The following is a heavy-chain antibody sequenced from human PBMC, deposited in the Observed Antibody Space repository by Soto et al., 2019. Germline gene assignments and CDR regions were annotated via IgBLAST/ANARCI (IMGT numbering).Heavy chain of an antibody. CDR3: ARTTGWYFDL. J-gene: IGHJ2*01. CDR1: GFTVNTYS. CDR2: ITSSSHI. Sequence: EVQLVESGGGLVKPGGSLRLSCAASGFTVNTYSMNWVRQAAGKGLEWVSLITSSSHIYYAASVKGRFTISRDNAKNSLYLQMSSLRAEDTAVYYCARTTGWYFDLWGRGTLVTVSS. V-gene: IGHV3-21*01. D-gene: IGHD4-17*01.